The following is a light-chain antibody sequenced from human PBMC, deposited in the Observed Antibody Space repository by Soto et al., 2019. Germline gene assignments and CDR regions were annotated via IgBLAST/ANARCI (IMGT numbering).Light chain of an antibody. CDR2: DAS. J-gene: IGKJ1*01. CDR3: QQRSNWPRT. V-gene: IGKV3-11*01. CDR1: QSVSSY. Sequence: EIVLTQSPATLSLSPGERATLSCRASQSVSSYLAWYQQKPGQAPRLLIYDASNRATGIPARFSGSGSGPDFPLTISNLEPEDFAVYYCQQRSNWPRTFGQGTKVEIK.